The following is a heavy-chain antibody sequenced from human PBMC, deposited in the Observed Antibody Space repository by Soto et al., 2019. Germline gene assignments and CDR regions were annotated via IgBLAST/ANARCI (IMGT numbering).Heavy chain of an antibody. CDR3: ARRRSGITGTIYGMDV. Sequence: AGESLKISCKGSGYSFTSYWISWVRQMPGKGLEWMGRIDPSDSYTNYSPSFQGHVTISADKSISTAYLQWSSLKASDTAMYYCARRRSGITGTIYGMDVWGQGTTVTVSS. J-gene: IGHJ6*02. CDR1: GYSFTSYW. CDR2: IDPSDSYT. V-gene: IGHV5-10-1*01. D-gene: IGHD1-20*01.